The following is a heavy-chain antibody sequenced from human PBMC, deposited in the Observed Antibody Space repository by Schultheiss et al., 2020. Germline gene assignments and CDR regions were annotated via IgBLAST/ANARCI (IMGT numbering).Heavy chain of an antibody. CDR3: ARGELWFEK. Sequence: SETLSLTCTVSGGSISSGSYYWSWIRQPAGKGLEWIGYIYYSGSTYYNPSLKSRVTISVDTSKNQFSLKLSSVTAADTAVYYCARGELWFEKWGHGTLVTVAS. CDR1: GGSISSGSYY. V-gene: IGHV4-30-4*08. D-gene: IGHD3-10*01. CDR2: IYYSGST. J-gene: IGHJ4*01.